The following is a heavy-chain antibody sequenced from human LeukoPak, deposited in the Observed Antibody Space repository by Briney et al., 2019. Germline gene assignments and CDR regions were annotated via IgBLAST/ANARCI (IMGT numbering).Heavy chain of an antibody. V-gene: IGHV4-39*07. D-gene: IGHD6-6*01. J-gene: IGHJ4*02. CDR3: ARISSIAARLVDY. CDR2: IFYSGRT. Sequence: SETLSLTCTVAGDSISSGSQYWGWIRLPPGNGLEWIGSIFYSGRTYYTPSLKSRVTISLDASKNQFSLKLSSVTAADTAVYYCARISSIAARLVDYWGQGTLVTVSS. CDR1: GDSISSGSQY.